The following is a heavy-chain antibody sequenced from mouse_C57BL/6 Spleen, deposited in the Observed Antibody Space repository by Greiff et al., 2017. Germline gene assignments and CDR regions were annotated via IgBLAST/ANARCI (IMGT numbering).Heavy chain of an antibody. CDR2: ISSGSSTI. D-gene: IGHD3-1*01. J-gene: IGHJ4*01. Sequence: EVKLVESGGGLVKPGGSLKLSCAASGFTFSDYGMHWVRQAPEKGLEWVAYISSGSSTIYYADTVKGRFTISRDNAKNTLFLQMTSLRSEDTAMYYCARQPDYYAMDYWGQGTSVTVSS. CDR3: ARQPDYYAMDY. V-gene: IGHV5-17*01. CDR1: GFTFSDYG.